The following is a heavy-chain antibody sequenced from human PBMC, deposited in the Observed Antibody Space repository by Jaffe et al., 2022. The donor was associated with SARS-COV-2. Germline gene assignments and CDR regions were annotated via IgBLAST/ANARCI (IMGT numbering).Heavy chain of an antibody. Sequence: QLQLQESGPGLVKPSETLSLTCTVSGGSISSSSYYWGWIRQPPGKGLEWIGSIYYSGSTYYNPSLKSRVTISVDTSKNQFSLKLSSVTAADTAVYYCARLKTAISYYFDYWGQGTLVTVSS. J-gene: IGHJ4*02. CDR3: ARLKTAISYYFDY. CDR2: IYYSGST. V-gene: IGHV4-39*01. CDR1: GGSISSSSYY. D-gene: IGHD5-18*01.